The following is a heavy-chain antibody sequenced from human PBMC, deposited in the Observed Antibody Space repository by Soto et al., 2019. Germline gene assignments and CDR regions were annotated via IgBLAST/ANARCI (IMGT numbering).Heavy chain of an antibody. Sequence: GGSLRLSCAISGFSVSSNYLSWFRQAPGKGLEWVSVHYSGGSTYYADSVQGRFTISRDKSNNTLYLQMRRVRAEDTAVYFCARHRHPRGTVGATSPLGPWGQGTQVTVSS. CDR3: ARHRHPRGTVGATSPLGP. CDR2: HYSGGST. D-gene: IGHD1-26*01. CDR1: GFSVSSNY. V-gene: IGHV3-53*01. J-gene: IGHJ5*02.